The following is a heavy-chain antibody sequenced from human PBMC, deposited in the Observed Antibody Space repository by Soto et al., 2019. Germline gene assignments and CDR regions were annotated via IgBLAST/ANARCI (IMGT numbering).Heavy chain of an antibody. V-gene: IGHV4-30-4*01. CDR3: ARLFAYYDKEPGAFDI. D-gene: IGHD3-22*01. CDR1: GGSISDVDFY. Sequence: SETLSLTCTVSGGSISDVDFYWSWIRQPPGKGLEWIGYIYYRGTTYFNPSLKARVSISIDTSRGQFSLQLDSVTAADTAVYYCARLFAYYDKEPGAFDIWGQGTVVTVSS. CDR2: IYYRGTT. J-gene: IGHJ3*02.